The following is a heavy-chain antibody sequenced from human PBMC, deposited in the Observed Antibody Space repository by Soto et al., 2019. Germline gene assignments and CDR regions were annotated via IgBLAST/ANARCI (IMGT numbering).Heavy chain of an antibody. Sequence: EVQLLESGGGLVQPGGSLRLSCAASRFTFSTYAMSWVRQAPGKGLEWVSDISGIGANTYYADSVKGRFTISRDNSKNTLYLQMNSLRAEDTAVYYCAESAMVRGGGWFDPWGQGTLVTVSS. J-gene: IGHJ5*02. CDR1: RFTFSTYA. CDR2: ISGIGANT. CDR3: AESAMVRGGGWFDP. V-gene: IGHV3-23*01. D-gene: IGHD3-10*01.